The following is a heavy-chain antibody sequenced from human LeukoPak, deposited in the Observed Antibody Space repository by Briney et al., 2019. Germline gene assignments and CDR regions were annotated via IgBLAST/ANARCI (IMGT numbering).Heavy chain of an antibody. Sequence: GGSLRLSCEASGFTFSTFAMIWVRQPPGKGLEWVSSIFPSGGEIHYADSVRGRFTISRDNSKGTLSLQMNSLRAEDTAIYYCATYRQVLLPFESWGQGTLVTVPS. CDR2: IFPSGGEI. CDR1: GFTFSTFA. V-gene: IGHV3-23*01. CDR3: ATYRQVLLPFES. J-gene: IGHJ4*02. D-gene: IGHD2-8*02.